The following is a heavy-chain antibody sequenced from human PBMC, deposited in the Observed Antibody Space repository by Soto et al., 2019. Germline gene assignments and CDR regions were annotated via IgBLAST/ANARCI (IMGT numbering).Heavy chain of an antibody. V-gene: IGHV1-18*01. CDR3: AIYGGNSVYFDY. CDR1: GYAFNTYG. Sequence: ASVKVSCKTSGYAFNTYGLSWVRQAPGQGLEWMGWISAYNGNTNYAQKLQGRVTMTTDTSTSTAYMELRSLRSDDTAVYYCAIYGGNSVYFDYWGQGTLVTVSS. D-gene: IGHD4-17*01. CDR2: ISAYNGNT. J-gene: IGHJ4*02.